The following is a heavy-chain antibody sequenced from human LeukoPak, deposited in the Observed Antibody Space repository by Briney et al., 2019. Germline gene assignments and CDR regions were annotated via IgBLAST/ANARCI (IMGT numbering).Heavy chain of an antibody. CDR1: GYTFTSYG. J-gene: IGHJ4*02. CDR3: ARDRLDIVVVPAAMGY. CDR2: ISAYNGNT. Sequence: ASVKVSCKASGYTFTSYGISWVRQAPGQGLEWMGCISAYNGNTNYAQKLQGRVTMTTDTSTSTPYMELRSLRSDDTAVYYCARDRLDIVVVPAAMGYWGQGNLVTVSS. D-gene: IGHD2-2*01. V-gene: IGHV1-18*01.